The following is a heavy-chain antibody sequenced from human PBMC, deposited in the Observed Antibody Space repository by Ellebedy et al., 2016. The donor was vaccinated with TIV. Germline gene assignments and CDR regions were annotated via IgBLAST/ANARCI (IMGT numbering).Heavy chain of an antibody. CDR1: GDSFTNDW. J-gene: IGHJ4*02. Sequence: PGGSLRLSCQGSGDSFTNDWIAWVRQISGGGLEWMGVIFLGDSDIKYNPSFQGHVVISADKSINTAFLQWNSLKSSDTGVYYCARGGGRLTVSGTLITTFDSWGQGTVVSVSS. CDR3: ARGGGRLTVSGTLITTFDS. CDR2: IFLGDSDI. V-gene: IGHV5-51*01. D-gene: IGHD2-8*01.